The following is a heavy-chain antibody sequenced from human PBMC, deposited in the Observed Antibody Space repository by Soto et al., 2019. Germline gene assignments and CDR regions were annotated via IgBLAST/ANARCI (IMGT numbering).Heavy chain of an antibody. Sequence: QITLKESGPTLVKPTQTLTLTCSFSGFSLSSSGVAVGWIRQPPGKALEWLALIYWDDDERYSPSLQRRLTIPQDTSKNQVVLRMTNMDPSDTGTYYCAHRRGAAAVAYWGQGTLVTVSS. D-gene: IGHD6-13*01. CDR1: GFSLSSSGVA. CDR3: AHRRGAAAVAY. CDR2: IYWDDDE. J-gene: IGHJ4*02. V-gene: IGHV2-5*02.